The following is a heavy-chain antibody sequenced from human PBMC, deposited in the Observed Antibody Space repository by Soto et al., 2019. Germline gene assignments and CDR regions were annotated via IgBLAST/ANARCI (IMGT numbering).Heavy chain of an antibody. CDR3: AKDLVVPAAMPEEYNWFDP. CDR1: GFTFSSYA. CDR2: ISGSGGST. D-gene: IGHD2-2*01. Sequence: PGGSLRLSCAASGFTFSSYAMSRVRQAPGKGLEWVSAISGSGGSTYYADSVKGRFTISRDNSKNTLYLQMNSLRAEDTAVYYCAKDLVVPAAMPEEYNWFDPWGQGTLVTVSS. J-gene: IGHJ5*02. V-gene: IGHV3-23*01.